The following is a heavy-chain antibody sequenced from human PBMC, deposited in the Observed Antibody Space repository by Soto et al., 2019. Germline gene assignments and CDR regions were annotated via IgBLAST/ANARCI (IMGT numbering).Heavy chain of an antibody. CDR1: GYTFSSYG. D-gene: IGHD3-22*01. J-gene: IGHJ4*02. Sequence: ASVKVSCKASGYTFSSYGITWVRQAPGQGLEWMGWVSAYNGNTYYEQTLQERVTMTTDTSTSTAYMELRSLRSDDTAVYYCASVDAYFDSSGYYYWRQGTPVTVSS. CDR2: VSAYNGNT. V-gene: IGHV1-18*01. CDR3: ASVDAYFDSSGYYY.